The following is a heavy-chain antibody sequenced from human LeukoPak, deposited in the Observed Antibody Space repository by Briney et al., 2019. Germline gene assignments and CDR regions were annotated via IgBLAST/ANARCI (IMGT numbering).Heavy chain of an antibody. CDR1: GGSISSYY. D-gene: IGHD3-9*01. CDR3: ARLVRYFDSSSPNYYYYYMDV. Sequence: SETLSLTCTVSGGSISSYYWSWIRQPPGKGLEWIGFIFYSGTTNYNPSLKSRVTISVDTSKNQFSLKLSSVTAADTAVYYCARLVRYFDSSSPNYYYYYMDVWGKGTTVTISS. CDR2: IFYSGTT. J-gene: IGHJ6*03. V-gene: IGHV4-59*01.